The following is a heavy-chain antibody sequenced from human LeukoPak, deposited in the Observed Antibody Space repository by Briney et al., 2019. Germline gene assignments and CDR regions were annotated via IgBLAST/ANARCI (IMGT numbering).Heavy chain of an antibody. CDR2: IYSSRTT. V-gene: IGHV4-31*01. CDR1: GGSISSGGYY. J-gene: IGHJ4*02. D-gene: IGHD6-13*01. CDR3: ARGVYIAAAQYAY. Sequence: TLSLTCTVSGGSISSGGYYWTWIRQHPGKGLEWIVYIYSSRTTYYNPSLKTPVTLSLDTSKNHFSLKLSSVTAADTAVYYCARGVYIAAAQYAYWGQGTLVTVSS.